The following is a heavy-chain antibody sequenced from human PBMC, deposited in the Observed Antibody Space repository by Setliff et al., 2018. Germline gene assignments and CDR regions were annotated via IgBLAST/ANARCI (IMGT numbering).Heavy chain of an antibody. Sequence: SVKVSCKASGYTFTSYAISWVRQAPGQGLEWMGGIIPILGIANYAQKFQGRVTITADESTSTAYMELSSLRSEDTAVYYCARPNDSSGYYYHYWGQGTLVTVSS. CDR3: ARPNDSSGYYYHY. CDR2: IIPILGIA. D-gene: IGHD3-22*01. J-gene: IGHJ4*02. CDR1: GYTFTSYA. V-gene: IGHV1-69*10.